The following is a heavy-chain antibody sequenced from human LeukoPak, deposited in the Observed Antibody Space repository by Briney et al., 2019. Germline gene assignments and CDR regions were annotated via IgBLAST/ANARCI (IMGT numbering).Heavy chain of an antibody. CDR1: GFTVISNY. J-gene: IGHJ4*03. D-gene: IGHD5-18*01. CDR3: ATKCRRFDGYSYGYCDF. V-gene: IGHV3-53*01. CDR2: VNSGGDT. Sequence: GGSLRLSCAASGFTVISNYMTWLRQAPGKGLEWVSVVNSGGDTYYADSVKGRFTISRDHSKNTLYLQTAGLRAEDTGVCCCATKCRRFDGYSYGYCDFWGQGTLVTVSS.